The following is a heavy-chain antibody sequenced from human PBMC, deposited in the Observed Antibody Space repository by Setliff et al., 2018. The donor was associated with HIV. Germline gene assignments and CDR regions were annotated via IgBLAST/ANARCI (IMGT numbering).Heavy chain of an antibody. CDR2: IHYSGST. D-gene: IGHD3-9*01. CDR3: ARVATGPESFDI. Sequence: SETLSLTCTVSGGSINNHYWSWIRQPPGKGLEWIGNIHYSGSTNYNPSLKSRVTISVDTSKNQLSLNLTPVTAADTAVYYCARVATGPESFDIWGQGTMVTVSS. J-gene: IGHJ3*02. V-gene: IGHV4-59*11. CDR1: GGSINNHY.